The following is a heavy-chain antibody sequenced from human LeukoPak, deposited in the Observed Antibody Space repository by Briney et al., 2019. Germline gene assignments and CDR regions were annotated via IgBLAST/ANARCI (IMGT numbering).Heavy chain of an antibody. D-gene: IGHD3-10*01. J-gene: IGHJ4*02. V-gene: IGHV3-30*04. Sequence: GGSLRLSCAASGFTFNTYAMHWVRQAPGKGLEWVAVISYDGTTQYYGDSGKGRFTISRDNSKNTLYLQMNSLRAEDTAVYYCAKDRSLLLWFGELSEYYFDYWGQGTLVTVSS. CDR2: ISYDGTTQ. CDR3: AKDRSLLLWFGELSEYYFDY. CDR1: GFTFNTYA.